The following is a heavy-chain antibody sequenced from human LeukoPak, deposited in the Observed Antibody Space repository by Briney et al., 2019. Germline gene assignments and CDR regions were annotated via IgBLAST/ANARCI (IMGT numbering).Heavy chain of an antibody. J-gene: IGHJ4*02. CDR1: GFTFSVYY. V-gene: IGHV3-11*06. D-gene: IGHD3-10*01. CDR3: ASDPDGSGSYYDY. CDR2: NSSSSSYT. Sequence: GGSLRLSCAASGFTFSVYYMSWTRQAPGKGREWVSYNSSSSSYTNYADSVKGRFTISRDNAKNSLYLQMNSLRAEDTAVYYCASDPDGSGSYYDYWGQGSLVTVSS.